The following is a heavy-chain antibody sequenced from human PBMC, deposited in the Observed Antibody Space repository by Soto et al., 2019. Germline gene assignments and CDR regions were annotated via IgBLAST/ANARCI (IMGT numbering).Heavy chain of an antibody. D-gene: IGHD2-15*01. CDR1: DYSFSSYA. J-gene: IGHJ4*02. CDR3: GRDEVTPQVLGFDY. CDR2: INPYNENT. V-gene: IGHV1-18*01. Sequence: QLQLVQSGAEVKKPGASVKVSCKASDYSFSSYAISWVRQAPGQGLEWMGWINPYNENTNYAQKFQGSISMTTDTSTSTAYMELRSLRFDDTATYYCGRDEVTPQVLGFDYWGQGNLATVSS.